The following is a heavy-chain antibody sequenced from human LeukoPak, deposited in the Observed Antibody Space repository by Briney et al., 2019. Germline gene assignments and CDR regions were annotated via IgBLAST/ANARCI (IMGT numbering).Heavy chain of an antibody. CDR2: ISYDGSNK. J-gene: IGHJ4*02. Sequence: GGSLRLSCAASGFTFSSYAMHWVRQAPGKGLEGVAVISYDGSNKYYADSVKGRFTISRDNSKNTLYLQMNSLRAEDTAVYYCASPPTYYYDSSGLGLGYWGQGPLVTVSS. D-gene: IGHD3-22*01. V-gene: IGHV3-30-3*01. CDR3: ASPPTYYYDSSGLGLGY. CDR1: GFTFSSYA.